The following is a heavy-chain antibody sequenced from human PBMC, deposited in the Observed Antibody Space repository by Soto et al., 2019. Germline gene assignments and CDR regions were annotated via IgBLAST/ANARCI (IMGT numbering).Heavy chain of an antibody. CDR1: GASIRSTDYY. Sequence: SETLSLTCTVSGASIRSTDYYWSWIRQAPGKGLEWIGYVYYTGSTYYNPSLMSRLTISVDTSKNHFSLQLTSVTAADTAVYFCARLQRTVATSETYFDYWGQGTLVTVSS. CDR2: VYYTGST. V-gene: IGHV4-30-4*01. CDR3: ARLQRTVATSETYFDY. D-gene: IGHD6-19*01. J-gene: IGHJ4*02.